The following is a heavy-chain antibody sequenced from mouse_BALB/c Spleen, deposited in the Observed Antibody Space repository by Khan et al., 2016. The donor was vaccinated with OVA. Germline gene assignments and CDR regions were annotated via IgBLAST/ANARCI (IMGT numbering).Heavy chain of an antibody. J-gene: IGHJ1*01. CDR1: GFTFSSFG. D-gene: IGHD2-1*01. Sequence: DVQLVESGGGLVQPGGSRKLSCAASGFTFSSFGMHWVRQAPKKGLEWVAYISSGSSTIYYVATVKGRFPISRDNPKNTLFLQMTSLRSEDTAMYYCARSGGNFHWYFDVWGAGTSVTVSS. V-gene: IGHV5-17*02. CDR2: ISSGSSTI. CDR3: ARSGGNFHWYFDV.